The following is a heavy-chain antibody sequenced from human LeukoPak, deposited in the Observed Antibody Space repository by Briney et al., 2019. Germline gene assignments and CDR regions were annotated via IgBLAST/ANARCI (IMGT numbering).Heavy chain of an antibody. J-gene: IGHJ6*02. D-gene: IGHD3-22*01. Sequence: SETLSLTCAVYGGSFSGYYWSWIRQPPGKGLEWIGEINHSGSTNYNPSLKSRVTISVDTSKNQFSLKLSSVTAADTAVYYCARYRPYDSSGYYYDPGYYYYGMDVWGQGTTVTVSS. CDR3: ARYRPYDSSGYYYDPGYYYYGMDV. CDR1: GGSFSGYY. CDR2: INHSGST. V-gene: IGHV4-34*01.